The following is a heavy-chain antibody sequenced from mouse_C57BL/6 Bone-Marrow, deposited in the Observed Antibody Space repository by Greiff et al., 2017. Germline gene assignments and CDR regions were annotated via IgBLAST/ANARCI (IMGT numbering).Heavy chain of an antibody. CDR1: GYTFTSYW. D-gene: IGHD1-1*01. Sequence: VQLQQPGAELVMPGASVKLSCKASGYTFTSYWMHWVKQRPGQGLEWIGEIDPSDSYTNYNQKFKGKSTLTVDKSSSTAYMQLSSLTSEYSAVYYCARVRYFLYLDFWGKGTTVTVSS. CDR2: IDPSDSYT. V-gene: IGHV1-69*01. J-gene: IGHJ1*03. CDR3: ARVRYFLYLDF.